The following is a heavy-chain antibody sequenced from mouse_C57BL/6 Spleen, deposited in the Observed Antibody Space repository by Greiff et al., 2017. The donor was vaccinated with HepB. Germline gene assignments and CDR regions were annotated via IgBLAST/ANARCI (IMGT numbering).Heavy chain of an antibody. CDR1: GYTFTSYW. Sequence: VQLQQPGAELVMPGASVKLSCKASGYTFTSYWMHWVKQRPGQGLEWIGEIDPSDSYTNYNQKFKGKSTLTVDKSSSTAYMQLSSLTSEDSAVYYCARGDYYGSSPAWFAYWGQGTLVTVSA. CDR2: IDPSDSYT. D-gene: IGHD1-1*01. V-gene: IGHV1-69*01. CDR3: ARGDYYGSSPAWFAY. J-gene: IGHJ3*01.